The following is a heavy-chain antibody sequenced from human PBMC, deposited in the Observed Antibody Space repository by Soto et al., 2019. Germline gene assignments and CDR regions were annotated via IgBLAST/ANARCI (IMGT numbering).Heavy chain of an antibody. D-gene: IGHD2-2*01. CDR2: ISDSSSYI. J-gene: IGHJ6*02. CDR1: GFTFSSYS. V-gene: IGHV3-21*01. Sequence: PGGSLRLSCAASGFTFSSYSMNWVRQAPGKGLEWLSSISDSSSYIYYAGSVKGRFPISRDNAKNSLYLQMNSLRAEDTAVYYCARVYCSGTSCGMDVWGQGTMVTVSS. CDR3: ARVYCSGTSCGMDV.